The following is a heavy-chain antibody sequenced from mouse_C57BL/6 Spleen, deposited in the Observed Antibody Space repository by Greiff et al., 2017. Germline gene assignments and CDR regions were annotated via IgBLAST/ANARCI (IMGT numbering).Heavy chain of an antibody. J-gene: IGHJ2*01. V-gene: IGHV1-82*01. Sequence: VHLVESGPELVKPGASVKISCKASGYAFSSSWMNWVKQRPGKGLEWIGRIYPGDGDTNYNGKFKGKATLTADKSSSTAYMQLSSLTSEDSAVYFCARKGVVTTTGFDYWGQGTTLTVSS. CDR2: IYPGDGDT. CDR1: GYAFSSSW. D-gene: IGHD2-2*01. CDR3: ARKGVVTTTGFDY.